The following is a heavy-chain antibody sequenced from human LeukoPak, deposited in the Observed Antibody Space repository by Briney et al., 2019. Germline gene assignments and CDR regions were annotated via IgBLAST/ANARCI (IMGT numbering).Heavy chain of an antibody. V-gene: IGHV3-7*01. CDR1: GFTFSTYW. CDR2: IKEDGSDK. CDR3: ARDWYRSFDY. D-gene: IGHD6-13*01. Sequence: GGSLRLSCAASGFTFSTYWMSWVRQARGKGPEWVANIKEDGSDKYYVDSVKGRFTISKDNAKNSLYLQMNSLRAEDTAVYYCARDWYRSFDYWGQGTLVTVSS. J-gene: IGHJ4*02.